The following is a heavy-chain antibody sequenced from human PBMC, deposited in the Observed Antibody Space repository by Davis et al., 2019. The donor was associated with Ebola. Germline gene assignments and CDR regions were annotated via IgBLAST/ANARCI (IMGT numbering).Heavy chain of an antibody. CDR1: GYTFISYA. CDR2: IIPMFGTA. J-gene: IGHJ6*04. CDR3: ACPVVVAGTPLGYYYGMDV. D-gene: IGHD6-19*01. V-gene: IGHV1-69*13. Sequence: SVKVSCKASGYTFISYAMNWVRQAPGQGLEWMGGIIPMFGTANYAQKLQDRVTITADESTSTAYMELSRLRSDDTAVYYCACPVVVAGTPLGYYYGMDVWGKGTTVTVSS.